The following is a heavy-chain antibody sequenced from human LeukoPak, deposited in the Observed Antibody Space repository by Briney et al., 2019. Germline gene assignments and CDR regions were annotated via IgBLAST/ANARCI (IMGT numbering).Heavy chain of an antibody. D-gene: IGHD3-22*01. Sequence: SETLCLTCAVSVGGVSSNTYDWHWIRRSPGKGLEWVGFDYYSGRTKYNPSLKSRVTMSIDTSKNQVSLRLRSVTAADTAMYCCVREASTSYYDSSGYYRQTETFDVWGLGTMVTVSS. J-gene: IGHJ3*01. CDR2: DYYSGRT. CDR3: VREASTSYYDSSGYYRQTETFDV. CDR1: VGGVSSNTYD. V-gene: IGHV4-61*01.